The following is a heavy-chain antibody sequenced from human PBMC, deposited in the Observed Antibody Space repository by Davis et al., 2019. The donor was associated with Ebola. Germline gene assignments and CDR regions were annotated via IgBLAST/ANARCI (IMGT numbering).Heavy chain of an antibody. CDR3: ARNGCYYAMDV. J-gene: IGHJ6*02. Sequence: PGGSLRLSCAASGFTFSKAWMTWVRQAPGKGLEWLARISRDGNDKYYVDFVKGRITISRDNAKNSLFLQMNSLGADDTAVYYCARNGCYYAMDVWGQGTTVTVSS. CDR1: GFTFSKAW. CDR2: ISRDGNDK. V-gene: IGHV3-7*03. D-gene: IGHD6-19*01.